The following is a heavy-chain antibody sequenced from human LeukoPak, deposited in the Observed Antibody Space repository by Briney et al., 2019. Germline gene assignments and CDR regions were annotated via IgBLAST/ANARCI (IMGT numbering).Heavy chain of an antibody. Sequence: TGGSLRLSCAASGLTFSSYSMNWVRQAPGKGLEWVSSISSSSSYIYYADSVKGRFTISRDNAKNSLYLQMNSLRAEDTAVYYCARDVAAVAVNYYYYGMDVWGQGTTVTVSS. CDR1: GLTFSSYS. CDR2: ISSSSSYI. J-gene: IGHJ6*02. V-gene: IGHV3-21*01. CDR3: ARDVAAVAVNYYYYGMDV. D-gene: IGHD6-19*01.